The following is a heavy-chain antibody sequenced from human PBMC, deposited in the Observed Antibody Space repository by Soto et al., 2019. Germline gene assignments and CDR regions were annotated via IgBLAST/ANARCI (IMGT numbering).Heavy chain of an antibody. CDR3: ASSYSNYALIDYYYYGMDV. D-gene: IGHD4-4*01. Sequence: GASVKVSCKASGFTFTSSAMQWVRQARGQRLEWIGWIVVGSGNTNYAQKFQERVTITRDMSASTAYMELSSLRPEDTAVYYCASSYSNYALIDYYYYGMDVWGQGTTVTVSS. V-gene: IGHV1-58*02. J-gene: IGHJ6*02. CDR2: IVVGSGNT. CDR1: GFTFTSSA.